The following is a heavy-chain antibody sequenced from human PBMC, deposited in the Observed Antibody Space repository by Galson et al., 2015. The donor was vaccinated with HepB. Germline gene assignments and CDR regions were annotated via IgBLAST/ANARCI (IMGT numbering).Heavy chain of an antibody. D-gene: IGHD6-19*01. J-gene: IGHJ4*02. CDR1: GFTFSSYW. Sequence: SLRLSCAASGFTFSSYWMHWVRQAPGKGLVWVSRLNSDGTSTSYADSVKGRFTISRDNAKNTLFLQMNSLRAGDTAVYYCARLSYTSGWPSGFDYWGQGTLVTVSS. V-gene: IGHV3-74*01. CDR2: LNSDGTST. CDR3: ARLSYTSGWPSGFDY.